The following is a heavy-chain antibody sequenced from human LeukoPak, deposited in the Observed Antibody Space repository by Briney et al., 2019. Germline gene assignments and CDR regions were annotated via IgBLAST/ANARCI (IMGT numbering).Heavy chain of an antibody. CDR1: GFTFSSYS. CDR2: ISSSSSTI. Sequence: GGSLRLSCAASGFTFSSYSMNWVRQAPGKGLEWVSYISSSSSTIYYADSVKGRFTISRDNAKNSLYLQMNSLRAEDTAVYYCASRPTVTTASRLSKAVWFDPWGQGTLVTVSS. D-gene: IGHD4-17*01. V-gene: IGHV3-48*04. CDR3: ASRPTVTTASRLSKAVWFDP. J-gene: IGHJ5*02.